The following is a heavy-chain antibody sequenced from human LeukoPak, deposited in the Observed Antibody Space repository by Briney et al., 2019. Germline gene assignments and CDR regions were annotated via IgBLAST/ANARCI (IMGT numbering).Heavy chain of an antibody. Sequence: KPSETLSLTCTVSGVSISSSSYYWGWIRQPPGKGLEWIGSIYYSGSTYYNPSLKSRVTISVDTSKNQFSLMLSSVTAADTAVYYCARGSNDDILTGYYPWYFDYWGQGTLVTVSS. V-gene: IGHV4-39*07. CDR2: IYYSGST. D-gene: IGHD3-9*01. CDR1: GVSISSSSYY. CDR3: ARGSNDDILTGYYPWYFDY. J-gene: IGHJ4*02.